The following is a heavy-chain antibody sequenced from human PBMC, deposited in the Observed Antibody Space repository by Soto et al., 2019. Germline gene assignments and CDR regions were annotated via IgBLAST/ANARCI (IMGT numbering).Heavy chain of an antibody. Sequence: SVKVSCKASGGTFSSYAISWVRQAPGQGLEWMGGIIAIFGTANYAQKFQGRVTITANESTSTVYMELSSLRSDDTAVYYCARERGGAIIVGVTGTFDVWGQGTMVTVSS. CDR1: GGTFSSYA. V-gene: IGHV1-69*13. J-gene: IGHJ3*01. CDR3: ARERGGAIIVGVTGTFDV. D-gene: IGHD1-26*01. CDR2: IIAIFGTA.